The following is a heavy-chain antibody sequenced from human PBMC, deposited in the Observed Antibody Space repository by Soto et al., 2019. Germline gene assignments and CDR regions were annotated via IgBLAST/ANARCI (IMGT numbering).Heavy chain of an antibody. V-gene: IGHV4-4*02. D-gene: IGHD5-18*01. Sequence: QVQLQESGPGLVKPSGTLSLTCAVSGGSISSSNWWSWVREHPGKGLEWLGEIYHSGSTNYNQSLKSRVTISVDKSKNQFSLKLSSVTAADTAVYYCARSSATAMAHFDYWGQGTLVTVSS. CDR1: GGSISSSNW. CDR2: IYHSGST. J-gene: IGHJ4*02. CDR3: ARSSATAMAHFDY.